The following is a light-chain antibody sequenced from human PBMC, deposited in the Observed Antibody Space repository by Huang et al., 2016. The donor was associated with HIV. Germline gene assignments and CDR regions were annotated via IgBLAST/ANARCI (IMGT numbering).Light chain of an antibody. Sequence: DVVMTQSPLSLPVPPGEPASISCRSSQSLRHRNGLNYLDWYLQKPGQSPQLLIHLGSSRASGVPDSFSGGGSGTDFSLNISRVEAEDAGIYYCMEALQTPYTFGQGTKLEIK. CDR1: QSLRHRNGLNY. CDR2: LGS. J-gene: IGKJ2*01. CDR3: MEALQTPYT. V-gene: IGKV2-28*01.